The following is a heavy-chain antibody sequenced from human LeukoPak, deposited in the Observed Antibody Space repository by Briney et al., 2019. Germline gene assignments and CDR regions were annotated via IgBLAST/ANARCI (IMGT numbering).Heavy chain of an antibody. CDR2: IYPGESDT. V-gene: IGHV5-51*01. J-gene: IGHJ6*02. Sequence: GASLKISCKASGYSFTSYWIGWVSRMPGKGLEWMGVIYPGESDTRYSPSFRGQVTISADKSISTAYLQWSGLKASDAAIYYCARLCPQRFLSGGMDVWGQGTTVTVSS. CDR3: ARLCPQRFLSGGMDV. CDR1: GYSFTSYW. D-gene: IGHD3-3*01.